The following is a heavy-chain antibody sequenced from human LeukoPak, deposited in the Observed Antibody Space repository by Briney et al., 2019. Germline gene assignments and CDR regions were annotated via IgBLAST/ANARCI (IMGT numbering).Heavy chain of an antibody. Sequence: ASVKVSCKASGGTFSSYAISWVRQVPGQGLEWMGRIIPIFGTADYAQKFQGRVTITTDESTSTAYMELSSLRSEDTAVYYCARVKAVALDYWGQGTLVTVSS. CDR2: IIPIFGTA. CDR1: GGTFSSYA. J-gene: IGHJ4*02. CDR3: ARVKAVALDY. D-gene: IGHD6-19*01. V-gene: IGHV1-69*05.